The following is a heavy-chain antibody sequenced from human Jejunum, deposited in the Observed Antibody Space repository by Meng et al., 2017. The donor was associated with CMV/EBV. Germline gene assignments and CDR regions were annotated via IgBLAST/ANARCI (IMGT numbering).Heavy chain of an antibody. J-gene: IGHJ6*02. CDR3: ARDFSYYSLDV. D-gene: IGHD2/OR15-2a*01. CDR1: GLTASISH. CDR2: ICTGDTT. Sequence: CVVSGLTASISHMNWVRQAPGKGLEWVSVICTGDTTHYADFVKGRFTISRDDSKNILYLHMISLRAEDTALYYCARDFSYYSLDVWGQGTTVTVSS. V-gene: IGHV3-53*01.